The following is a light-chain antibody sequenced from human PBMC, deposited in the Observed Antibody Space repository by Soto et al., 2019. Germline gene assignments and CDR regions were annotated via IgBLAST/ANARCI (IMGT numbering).Light chain of an antibody. J-gene: IGKJ4*01. Sequence: DIRMTQSPSSLSASVGDRVTITCRASQNIDIYLNWYHQKPGRAPKLLIYAASFTQNGVPSRFSGSGSGTDFILTISSLQPEDSGTYYCQQSNSSPPLTFGGGTQVEIK. V-gene: IGKV1-39*01. CDR1: QNIDIY. CDR2: AAS. CDR3: QQSNSSPPLT.